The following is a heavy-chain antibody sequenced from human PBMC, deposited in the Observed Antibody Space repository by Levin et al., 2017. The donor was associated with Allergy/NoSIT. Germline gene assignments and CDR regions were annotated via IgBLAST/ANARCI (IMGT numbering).Heavy chain of an antibody. CDR2: IHYSGST. CDR1: GGSISSYY. J-gene: IGHJ4*02. Sequence: SETLSLTCTVSGGSISSYYWSWIRQPPGKGLEWIGYIHYSGSTNYNPSLKSRVTISVDMSKNQFSLKLSSVTAADTAVYYCARHVSGWRIFDYWGQGTLVTVSS. D-gene: IGHD6-19*01. CDR3: ARHVSGWRIFDY. V-gene: IGHV4-59*08.